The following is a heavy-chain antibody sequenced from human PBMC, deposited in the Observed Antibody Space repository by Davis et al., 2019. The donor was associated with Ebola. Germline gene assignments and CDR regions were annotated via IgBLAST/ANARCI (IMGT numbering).Heavy chain of an antibody. V-gene: IGHV3-11*06. Sequence: PGGSLRLSCAASGFTFSDYYMSWIRQARGKGLEWVSYISSSSSYTNYADSVKGRFTISRDNAKNSLYLQMNSLRAEDTAVYYCARGYCSGGSCYGYYFDYWGQGTLVTVSS. CDR2: ISSSSSYT. CDR3: ARGYCSGGSCYGYYFDY. CDR1: GFTFSDYY. J-gene: IGHJ4*02. D-gene: IGHD2-15*01.